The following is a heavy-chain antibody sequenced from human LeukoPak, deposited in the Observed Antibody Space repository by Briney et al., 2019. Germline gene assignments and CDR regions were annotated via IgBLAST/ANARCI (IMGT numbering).Heavy chain of an antibody. CDR3: ATSTSSEGYYFDY. CDR2: IIPIFGTA. V-gene: IGHV1-69*13. J-gene: IGHJ4*02. CDR1: GGTFSSYA. Sequence: ASVKVSCKASGGTFSSYAISWVRQAPGQGLEWMGGIIPIFGTANYAQKFQGRVTITADESTSTAYMELSSLRSEDTAVYYCATSTSSEGYYFDYWGQGTLVTVSS. D-gene: IGHD2-2*01.